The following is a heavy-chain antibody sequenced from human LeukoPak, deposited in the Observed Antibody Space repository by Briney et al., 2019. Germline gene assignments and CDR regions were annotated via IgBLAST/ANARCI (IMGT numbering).Heavy chain of an antibody. V-gene: IGHV3-48*02. CDR2: ISSSSTTI. CDR3: ARDRGYYFDY. CDR1: GFAFDTYS. Sequence: GGSLRLSCAASGFAFDTYSMNWVRQAAGKGLEWVSFISSSSTTIYYAPSVKGRFTISRDNTGNSLYLQMTSLRDEDTAVYYCARDRGYYFDYWGQGTLVTVSS. J-gene: IGHJ4*02. D-gene: IGHD3-22*01.